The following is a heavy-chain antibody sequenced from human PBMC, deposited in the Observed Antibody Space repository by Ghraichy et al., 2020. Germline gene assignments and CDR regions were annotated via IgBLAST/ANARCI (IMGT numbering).Heavy chain of an antibody. V-gene: IGHV3-33*01. D-gene: IGHD5-18*01. Sequence: GGSLRLSCAASGFTFSSYGMHWVRQAPGKGLEWVAVIWYDGSNKYYADSVKGRFTISRDNSKNTLYLQMNSLRAEDTAVYYCARVPAMVPGYGMDVWGQGTTVTVSS. CDR1: GFTFSSYG. CDR3: ARVPAMVPGYGMDV. J-gene: IGHJ6*02. CDR2: IWYDGSNK.